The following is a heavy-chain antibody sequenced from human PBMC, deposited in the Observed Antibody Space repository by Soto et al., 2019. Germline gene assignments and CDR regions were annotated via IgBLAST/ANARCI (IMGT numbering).Heavy chain of an antibody. CDR3: AHRRKVGGVWYSFAC. CDR2: AFLDDDK. D-gene: IGHD6-19*01. CDR1: GFSLNTYGMA. V-gene: IGHV2-5*02. J-gene: IGHJ4*02. Sequence: QITLKESGPTLVKPTQTLTLTCTFSGFSLNTYGMAVGWIRQSPGKALEGLALAFLDDDKHYSPSLQSRLTITEYTSKSQLFLTITNMDPVDTGTYYCAHRRKVGGVWYSFACWGQGTLVPVSS.